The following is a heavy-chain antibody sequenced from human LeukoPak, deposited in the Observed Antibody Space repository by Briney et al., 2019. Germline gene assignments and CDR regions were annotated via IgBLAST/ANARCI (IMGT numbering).Heavy chain of an antibody. D-gene: IGHD3-9*01. V-gene: IGHV4-39*01. CDR3: ASPELRYFDWLFRFPGYFDY. CDR2: IYYSGST. CDR1: GGSISSSSYY. J-gene: IGHJ4*02. Sequence: SETLSLTCTVSGGSISSSSYYWGWIRQPPGKGLEWIGSIYYSGSTYYNPSLKSRVTISVDTSKNQSSLKLSSVTAADTAVYYCASPELRYFDWLFRFPGYFDYWGQGTLVTVSS.